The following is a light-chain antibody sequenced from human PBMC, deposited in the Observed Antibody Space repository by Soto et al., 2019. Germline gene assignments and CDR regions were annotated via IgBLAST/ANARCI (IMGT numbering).Light chain of an antibody. CDR2: EVN. J-gene: IGLJ2*01. CDR3: SSYSNRDTYVI. V-gene: IGLV2-8*01. CDR1: GNDIGSYNY. Sequence: QSALTQPPSASGSPGQSVAISCTGTGNDIGSYNYVSWYQQRPGKAPKLILYEVNTRPSGVPDRFSGSKSGNTASLTVSGLRSDDEGDYYCSSYSNRDTYVIFGGGTKVTVL.